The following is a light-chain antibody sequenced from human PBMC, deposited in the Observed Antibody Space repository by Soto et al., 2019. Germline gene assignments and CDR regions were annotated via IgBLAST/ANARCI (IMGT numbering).Light chain of an antibody. J-gene: IGKJ1*01. Sequence: EVVLTQSPGTLSLSPGERATLSCRASQSVSSSYLAWYQQKFGQAPRLLIYGVSNRATGIPDRFSGSGSVTDFTLTISRLEPEDFAVYYCQQYGTSPRTFGQGTRWIS. CDR3: QQYGTSPRT. V-gene: IGKV3-20*01. CDR2: GVS. CDR1: QSVSSSY.